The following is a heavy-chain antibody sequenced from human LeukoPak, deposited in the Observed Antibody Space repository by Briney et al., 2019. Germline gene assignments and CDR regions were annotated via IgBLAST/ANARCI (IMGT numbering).Heavy chain of an antibody. D-gene: IGHD3-22*01. Sequence: SETLSLTCTVSGGSISSSSYYWGWIRQPPGKGLEWIGSIYYSGSTYYNPSLKSRVTISVDTSKNQLSLKLSSVTAADTAVYFCARGPYSYDSSGAFDIWGQGTMVTVSS. J-gene: IGHJ3*02. CDR1: GGSISSSSYY. V-gene: IGHV4-39*01. CDR3: ARGPYSYDSSGAFDI. CDR2: IYYSGST.